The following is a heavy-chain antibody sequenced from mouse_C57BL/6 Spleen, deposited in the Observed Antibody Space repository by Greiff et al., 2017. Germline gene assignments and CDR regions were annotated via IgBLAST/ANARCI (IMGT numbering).Heavy chain of an antibody. V-gene: IGHV5-17*01. CDR2: ISSGSSTI. D-gene: IGHD2-1*01. CDR1: GFTFSDYG. J-gene: IGHJ4*01. Sequence: EVKLVESGGGLVKPGGSLKLSCAASGFTFSDYGMHWVRQAPEKGLEWVAYISSGSSTIYYADTVKGRFTISRDNAKNTLFLQMTSLRSDDTAMYYCARVTLYAMDYWGQGTSVTVSS. CDR3: ARVTLYAMDY.